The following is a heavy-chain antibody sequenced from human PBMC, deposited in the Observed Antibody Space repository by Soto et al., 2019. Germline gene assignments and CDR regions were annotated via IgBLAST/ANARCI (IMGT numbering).Heavy chain of an antibody. V-gene: IGHV4-31*03. Sequence: QVQLQESGPGLVKPSQTLSLTCTVSGGSISSGGYYWSWIRQHPGKGLEWIGYIYYSGSTYYNPYLTSRVNISVDTSKNQFSLKLSSVTAADTAVYYGARSNRGYCSGGSCYAPDYWGQGTLVTVSS. D-gene: IGHD2-15*01. J-gene: IGHJ4*02. CDR1: GGSISSGGYY. CDR3: ARSNRGYCSGGSCYAPDY. CDR2: IYYSGST.